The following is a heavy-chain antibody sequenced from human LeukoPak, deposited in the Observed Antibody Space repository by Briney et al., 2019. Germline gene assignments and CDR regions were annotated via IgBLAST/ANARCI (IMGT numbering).Heavy chain of an antibody. J-gene: IGHJ4*02. D-gene: IGHD3-9*01. Sequence: GGSLRLSCAASGVTLSSYGMHWVRQAPGKGLEWVAVISYDGSNKYYADSVKGRFTISRDNSKNTLYLQMNSLRAEDTAVYYCAKLGFVLRYFDWLWGGAIDYWGQGTLVTVSS. CDR2: ISYDGSNK. CDR1: GVTLSSYG. CDR3: AKLGFVLRYFDWLWGGAIDY. V-gene: IGHV3-30*18.